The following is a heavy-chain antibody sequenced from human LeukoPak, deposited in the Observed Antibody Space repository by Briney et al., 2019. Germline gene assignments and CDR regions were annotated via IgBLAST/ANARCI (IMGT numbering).Heavy chain of an antibody. Sequence: GGSLRLSCAASGFTVSSNYMSWVRQAPGKGLEWVSVIYSGGSTYYADSVKGRFTISRDNPKNTLYLQMNSLRAEDTAVYFCAKDRSAYYSGRFDPWXQGTLVTVSS. V-gene: IGHV3-53*01. CDR2: IYSGGST. J-gene: IGHJ5*02. D-gene: IGHD3-22*01. CDR1: GFTVSSNY. CDR3: AKDRSAYYSGRFDP.